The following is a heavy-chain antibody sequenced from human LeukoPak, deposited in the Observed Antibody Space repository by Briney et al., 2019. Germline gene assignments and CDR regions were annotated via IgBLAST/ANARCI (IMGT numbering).Heavy chain of an antibody. Sequence: PGGSLRLSCAASGFTFSSYGMHWVRQAPGKGLEWVAVISYDGSNKYYAGSVKGRFTISRDNSKNTLYLQMNSLRAEDTAVYYCAKDVSGYPPDAFDIWGQGTMVTVSS. CDR3: AKDVSGYPPDAFDI. CDR1: GFTFSSYG. V-gene: IGHV3-30*18. D-gene: IGHD3-3*01. J-gene: IGHJ3*02. CDR2: ISYDGSNK.